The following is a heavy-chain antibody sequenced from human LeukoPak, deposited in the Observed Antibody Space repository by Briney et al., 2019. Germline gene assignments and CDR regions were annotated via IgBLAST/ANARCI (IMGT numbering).Heavy chain of an antibody. Sequence: GGSLRLSCAASGFTVSSNYMSWVRQAPGEGLEWVSVIYSGGSTYYADSVKGRFTIFRDNSKNTLYLQMNSLGAEDTAVYYCARASGWSAYYYMDVWGKGTTVTVSS. D-gene: IGHD6-19*01. CDR3: ARASGWSAYYYMDV. J-gene: IGHJ6*03. CDR2: IYSGGST. CDR1: GFTVSSNY. V-gene: IGHV3-53*01.